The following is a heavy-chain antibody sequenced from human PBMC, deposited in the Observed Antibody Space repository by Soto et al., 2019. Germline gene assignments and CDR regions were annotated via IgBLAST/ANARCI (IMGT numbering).Heavy chain of an antibody. J-gene: IGHJ6*02. CDR3: ARRGRVRGVIRYYYYGMAV. CDR2: IYYSGST. Sequence: PETLSLTCTVSGGSISSYYWRWIRQPPGKGLDWIGYIYYSGSTNYNPSLKSRVTISVDTSKNPSSLKLSSVTAADTAVYYCARRGRVRGVIRYYYYGMAVWGHGTTVTVSS. D-gene: IGHD3-10*01. V-gene: IGHV4-59*01. CDR1: GGSISSYY.